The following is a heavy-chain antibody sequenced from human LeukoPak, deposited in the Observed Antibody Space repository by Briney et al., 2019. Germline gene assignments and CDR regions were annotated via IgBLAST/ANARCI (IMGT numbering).Heavy chain of an antibody. CDR1: GGSISSSTYY. CDR2: IFYSGNT. D-gene: IGHD6-25*01. V-gene: IGHV4-39*07. J-gene: IGHJ4*02. Sequence: SETLSLTCTVSGGSISSSTYYWGWIRQPPGKGLEWIGSIFYSGNTYYNPSLKSRVTISVDTSQNQFSLKLSSVTAADTAVYYCARDHSGLERYPFDYWGQGTLVTVSS. CDR3: ARDHSGLERYPFDY.